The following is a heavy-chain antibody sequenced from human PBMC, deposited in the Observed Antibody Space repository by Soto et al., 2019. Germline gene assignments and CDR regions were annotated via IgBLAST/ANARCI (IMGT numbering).Heavy chain of an antibody. Sequence: QVQLVQSGAEVKKPGSSVKVSCKASGGTFSSYAISWVRQAPGQGLEWMGGIIPIFGTANYAQKFQGRVTITADESTSTAYMELSSLRSEDTAVYYCAGDGAGYSSSWYTGWFDPWGQGTLVTVSS. J-gene: IGHJ5*02. CDR3: AGDGAGYSSSWYTGWFDP. D-gene: IGHD6-13*01. CDR2: IIPIFGTA. CDR1: GGTFSSYA. V-gene: IGHV1-69*12.